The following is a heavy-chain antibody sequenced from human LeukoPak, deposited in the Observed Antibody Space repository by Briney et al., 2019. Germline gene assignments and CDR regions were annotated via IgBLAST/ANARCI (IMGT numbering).Heavy chain of an antibody. J-gene: IGHJ4*02. CDR1: GFTFSSYA. V-gene: IGHV3-30-3*01. Sequence: GGSLRLSCAASGFTFSSYAMHWVRQAPGKGLEWVAVISYDGSNKYYADSVKGRFTISRDNSKNTLYLQMNSLRAEDTAVYYCARDRGYSYSYIAYWGQGTLVTVSS. CDR2: ISYDGSNK. CDR3: ARDRGYSYSYIAY. D-gene: IGHD5-18*01.